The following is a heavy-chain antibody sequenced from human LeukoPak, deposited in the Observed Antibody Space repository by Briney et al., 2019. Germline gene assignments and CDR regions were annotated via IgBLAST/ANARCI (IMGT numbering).Heavy chain of an antibody. CDR1: EFSLSTSGVR. V-gene: IGHV2-5*02. CDR2: IYWDDDN. CDR3: AHRQFDGWWTFDY. D-gene: IGHD6-19*01. J-gene: IGHJ4*02. Sequence: SGPTLVNPTDRHTPTCAISEFSLSTSGVRMDWIRQPPGKALEWLALIYWDDDNRYSPSLRSRLTITKDTSKNQVVLTMANMDPVDTGTYYCAHRQFDGWWTFDYWGQGTLVTVSS.